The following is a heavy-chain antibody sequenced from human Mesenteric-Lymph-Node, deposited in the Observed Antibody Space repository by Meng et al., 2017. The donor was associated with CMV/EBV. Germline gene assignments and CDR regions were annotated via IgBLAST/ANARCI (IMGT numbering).Heavy chain of an antibody. CDR1: GFTFSSYA. J-gene: IGHJ4*02. Sequence: GGSLRLSCAASGFTFSSYAMSWVRQTPGKGLEWVSAISGSGGSTYYADSVKGRFTISRDKSKNTLYLQMNSLRAEDTAVYYCAKLKYYYDSSGYWGDADYFDYWGQGTLVTVSS. CDR3: AKLKYYYDSSGYWGDADYFDY. D-gene: IGHD3-22*01. V-gene: IGHV3-23*01. CDR2: ISGSGGST.